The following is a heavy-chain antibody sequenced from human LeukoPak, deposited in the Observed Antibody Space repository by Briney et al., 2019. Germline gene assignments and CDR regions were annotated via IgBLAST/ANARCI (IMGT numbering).Heavy chain of an antibody. CDR3: ARHGTISSESYFDY. CDR1: GSSVSSYY. J-gene: IGHJ4*02. D-gene: IGHD1-14*01. V-gene: IGHV4-59*08. Sequence: SETLSLTCSVSGSSVSSYYWSWIRQSPGKGLEWIGYIHNSGRTNYNPSLKSRVTGFVDTSKNQVSLRLSSVTAADTAVYYCARHGTISSESYFDYWGQGALVTVSS. CDR2: IHNSGRT.